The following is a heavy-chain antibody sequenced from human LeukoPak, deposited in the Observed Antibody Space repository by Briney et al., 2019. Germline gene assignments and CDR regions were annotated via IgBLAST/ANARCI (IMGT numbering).Heavy chain of an antibody. J-gene: IGHJ4*02. Sequence: GGSLRLSCAASGFTFRNYAMTWVRQAPGKGLEWVSTVTGSDSGTNYADSVKGRFTISRDNSRNTLYLQMNSLRAEDTAVYYCARATGASSCFSHWGQGTLVTVSS. CDR2: VTGSDSGT. D-gene: IGHD6-13*01. V-gene: IGHV3-23*01. CDR1: GFTFRNYA. CDR3: ARATGASSCFSH.